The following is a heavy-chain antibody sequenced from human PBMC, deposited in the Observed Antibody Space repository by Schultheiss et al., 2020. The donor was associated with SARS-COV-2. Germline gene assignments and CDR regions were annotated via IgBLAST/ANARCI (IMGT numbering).Heavy chain of an antibody. CDR2: INPNSGGT. CDR1: GGTFSSYA. CDR3: ARSHDYVWGSYRWRARAFDI. V-gene: IGHV1-2*04. Sequence: ASVKVSCKASGGTFSSYAISWVRQAPGQGLEWMGWINPNSGGTNYAQKFQGWVTMTMDTSISTAYMELSGLRSDDTAVYYCARSHDYVWGSYRWRARAFDIWGQGTMVTVSS. J-gene: IGHJ3*02. D-gene: IGHD3-16*02.